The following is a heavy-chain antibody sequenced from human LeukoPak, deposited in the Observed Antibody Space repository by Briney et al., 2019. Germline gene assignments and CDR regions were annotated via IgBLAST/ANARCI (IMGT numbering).Heavy chain of an antibody. Sequence: ASVKVSCKASGGTFSSYAISWVRQAPGQGLEWMGGIIPIFGTANYAQKFQGRVTITADESTSTAYMELSSLRSEDTAVYYCARDRGRRTTGTTAYYYYYMDVWGKGTTVTVSS. V-gene: IGHV1-69*13. CDR3: ARDRGRRTTGTTAYYYYYMDV. CDR2: IIPIFGTA. D-gene: IGHD1-1*01. J-gene: IGHJ6*03. CDR1: GGTFSSYA.